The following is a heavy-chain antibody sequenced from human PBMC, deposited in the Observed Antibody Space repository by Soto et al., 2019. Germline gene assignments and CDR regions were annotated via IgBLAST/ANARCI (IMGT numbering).Heavy chain of an antibody. D-gene: IGHD6-13*01. CDR1: GESISGTIYY. CDR3: ARPGGSGWFYFDS. CDR2: IYYSGST. J-gene: IGHJ4*02. V-gene: IGHV4-39*02. Sequence: KPSETLSLTCIVSGESISGTIYYWCWIRQPPGKGLEWIGSIYYSGSTYYNPSLKSRVTISVDTSKNHFSLKLTSVTAADTAVYYCARPGGSGWFYFDSWGQGSQVTVSS.